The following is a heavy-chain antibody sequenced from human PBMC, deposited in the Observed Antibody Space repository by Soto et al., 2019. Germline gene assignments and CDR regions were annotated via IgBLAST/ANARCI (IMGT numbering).Heavy chain of an antibody. V-gene: IGHV2-5*01. J-gene: IGHJ5*02. CDR1: GFSFSTSGVG. CDR2: TYWNDDR. D-gene: IGHD3-10*01. Sequence: SGPTLVNPTQTLTLTCTFSGFSFSTSGVGVGWIRQPPGKALEWLTLTYWNDDRRYSPSLKSRLTITKDTSKNQVFLTMTNMDPADTATYYCVSVSFPHWFDPWGQGILVTVSS. CDR3: VSVSFPHWFDP.